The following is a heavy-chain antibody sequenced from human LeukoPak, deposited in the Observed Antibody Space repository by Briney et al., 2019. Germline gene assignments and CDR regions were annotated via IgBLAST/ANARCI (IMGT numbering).Heavy chain of an antibody. CDR2: ISGSGGST. V-gene: IGHV3-23*01. D-gene: IGHD3-16*02. J-gene: IGHJ4*02. CDR1: GFTFSSYA. Sequence: GSLRLSCAASGFTFSSYAMSWVRQAPGKGLEWVSAISGSGGSTYYADSVKGRFTISRDNSKNTLYLQMNSLRAEDTAVYYCAKVSGDYVWGSYRYGYWGQGTLVTVSS. CDR3: AKVSGDYVWGSYRYGY.